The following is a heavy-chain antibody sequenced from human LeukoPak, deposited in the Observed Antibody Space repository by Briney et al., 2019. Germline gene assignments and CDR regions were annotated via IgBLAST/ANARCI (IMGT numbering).Heavy chain of an antibody. Sequence: GGSLRLSCATSGFIFSSYEMAWVRQGAGMGLEFVSYISSSGSPIKYGDAVKGRFTISRDNSKDSVYLQMDSLRVEDTALYFCAGAPQYGGSFVHRGPGTLVTVSS. CDR3: AGAPQYGGSFVH. D-gene: IGHD1-26*01. V-gene: IGHV3-48*03. J-gene: IGHJ4*02. CDR2: ISSSGSPI. CDR1: GFIFSSYE.